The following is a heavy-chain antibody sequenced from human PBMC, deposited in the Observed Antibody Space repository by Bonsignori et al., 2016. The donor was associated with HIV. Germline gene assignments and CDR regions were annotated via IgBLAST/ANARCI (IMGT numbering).Heavy chain of an antibody. D-gene: IGHD7-27*01. Sequence: WVRQAPGQGLEWMGWINPNSGGTNYAQKFQGRVTMTRDTSISTAYMELSRLRSDDTAVYYCASGRELGRGGYYYYYMDVWGKGTTVTVSS. CDR2: INPNSGGT. CDR3: ASGRELGRGGYYYYYMDV. J-gene: IGHJ6*03. V-gene: IGHV1-2*02.